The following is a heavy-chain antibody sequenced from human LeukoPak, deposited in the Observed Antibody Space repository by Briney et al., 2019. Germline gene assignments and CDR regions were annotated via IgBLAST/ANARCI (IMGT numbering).Heavy chain of an antibody. Sequence: SETLTLTCTVSGGSFSSYYWSWIRQPPGKGLEWMGYIYDIGSTKYNPSLKSRVTMSVDTSKNQFSLTLSSVTTADTAVYHCARTYYYDSSGYLNHWFDPWGQGTLVTVSS. CDR1: GGSFSSYY. CDR3: ARTYYYDSSGYLNHWFDP. CDR2: IYDIGST. J-gene: IGHJ5*02. V-gene: IGHV4-59*08. D-gene: IGHD3-22*01.